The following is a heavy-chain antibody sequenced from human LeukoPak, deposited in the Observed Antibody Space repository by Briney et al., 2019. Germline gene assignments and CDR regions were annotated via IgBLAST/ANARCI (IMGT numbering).Heavy chain of an antibody. CDR2: MNADGRTI. D-gene: IGHD1-7*01. CDR3: ARAGNYYFDL. V-gene: IGHV3-74*01. CDR1: GFTFSSSW. J-gene: IGHJ2*01. Sequence: LSGGSLRLSCAASGFTFSSSWMHWVRQGPGKGLVWVARMNADGRTINYADSVKGRFTISRDNAKNTLYLQMNSLRTEDAAVYYCARAGNYYFDLWRRGTQVTVSP.